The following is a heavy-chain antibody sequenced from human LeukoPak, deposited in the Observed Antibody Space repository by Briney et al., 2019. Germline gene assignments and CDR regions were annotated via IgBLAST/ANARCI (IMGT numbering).Heavy chain of an antibody. D-gene: IGHD3-3*01. CDR2: ISGSGGST. CDR1: GFTFSSYA. J-gene: IGHJ4*02. V-gene: IGHV3-23*01. Sequence: QAGGFLRLSCAASGFTFSSYAMSWVRQAPGKGLEWVSAISGSGGSTYYADSVKGRFTISRDNSKNTLYLQMNSLRAEDTAVYYCAKDAARGDFWSGYYTGMLIWGQGTLVTVSS. CDR3: AKDAARGDFWSGYYTGMLI.